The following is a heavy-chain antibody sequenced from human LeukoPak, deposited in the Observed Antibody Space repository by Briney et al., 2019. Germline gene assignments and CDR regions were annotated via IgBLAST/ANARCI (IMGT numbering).Heavy chain of an antibody. J-gene: IGHJ4*02. Sequence: GGSLRLSCAASGFTFSSYSMNWVRQAPGKGLEWVSYITSSSSTMYYADSVKGRFTISRDNAKNSLYLQMNSLSDEDTALYYCTRDPHALDFWGQGTLVTVSS. CDR2: ITSSSSTM. CDR3: TRDPHALDF. CDR1: GFTFSSYS. V-gene: IGHV3-48*02.